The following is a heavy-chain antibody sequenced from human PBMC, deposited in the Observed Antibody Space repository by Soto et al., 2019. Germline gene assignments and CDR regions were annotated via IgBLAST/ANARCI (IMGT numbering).Heavy chain of an antibody. CDR1: GFTFSNFW. CDR3: ARVRGLARA. V-gene: IGHV3-7*01. J-gene: IGHJ5*02. D-gene: IGHD6-19*01. CDR2: IKEDGAQK. Sequence: EVQLVESGGGLVQPGGSLRLSCVTSGFTFSNFWMTWVRQAPGKGLEWVANIKEDGAQKYYVDSVKGRFTISRDNAKNSVFLQMNSLRAEDTAVYYCARVRGLARAWGQGTLVTVSS.